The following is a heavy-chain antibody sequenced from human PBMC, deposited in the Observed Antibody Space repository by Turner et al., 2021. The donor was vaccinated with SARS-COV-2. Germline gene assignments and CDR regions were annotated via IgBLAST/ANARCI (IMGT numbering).Heavy chain of an antibody. J-gene: IGHJ4*02. CDR3: ARNSPKWYYYDSSGYYDY. V-gene: IGHV4-39*01. Sequence: QLQLQESGPGLVKPSETLSPTCTVSDGSISSSSYYWGWIRQPPGKGLEWIGSIYYSGSTYYNPSLKSRVTISVDTSKNQFSLKLSSVTAADTAVYYCARNSPKWYYYDSSGYYDYWGQGTLVTVSS. CDR1: DGSISSSSYY. CDR2: IYYSGST. D-gene: IGHD3-22*01.